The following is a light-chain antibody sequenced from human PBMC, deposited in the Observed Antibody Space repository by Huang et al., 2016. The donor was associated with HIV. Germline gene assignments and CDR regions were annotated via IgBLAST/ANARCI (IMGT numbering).Light chain of an antibody. CDR3: QHYNNWPLT. J-gene: IGKJ4*01. CDR2: DTS. V-gene: IGKV3-15*01. CDR1: LSVANK. Sequence: EIVLTQSPAVLSMSPGERATVNCRASLSVANKLAWYQQKPGRAPRLVIYDTSTRSGGVPARFSGSGSGTNFTLTINSLQSEDLAVYFCQHYNNWPLTFGGGTRVEIK.